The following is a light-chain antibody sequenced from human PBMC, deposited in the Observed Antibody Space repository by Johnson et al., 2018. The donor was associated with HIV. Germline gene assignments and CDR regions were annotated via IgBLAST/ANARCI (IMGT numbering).Light chain of an antibody. V-gene: IGLV1-51*01. CDR1: SSNIGNNY. Sequence: QLVLTQPPSVSAAPGQKVAISCSGSSSNIGNNYVSWYQQLPGTAPKLLIYDDYKRPSGIPDRFSGSKSGTSATLGITGLQTGDEADYYCGTWDSSLSAYVFGTGTKVTGL. CDR2: DDY. CDR3: GTWDSSLSAYV. J-gene: IGLJ1*01.